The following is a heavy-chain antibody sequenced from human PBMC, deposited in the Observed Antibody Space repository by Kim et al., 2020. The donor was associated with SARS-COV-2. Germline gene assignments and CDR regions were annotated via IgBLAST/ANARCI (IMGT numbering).Heavy chain of an antibody. V-gene: IGHV1-18*01. D-gene: IGHD3-3*01. CDR3: ARDHRITIFGGGADV. J-gene: IGHJ6*02. CDR2: ISGYNGNT. CDR1: GYTFTSYG. Sequence: ASVKVSCKASGYTFTSYGISWVRQAPGQGLEWMGWISGYNGNTNYAQKLQGRVTMTTDTSTSTAYMELRSLRSDDTAVYYCARDHRITIFGGGADVWGQGTTVTVSS.